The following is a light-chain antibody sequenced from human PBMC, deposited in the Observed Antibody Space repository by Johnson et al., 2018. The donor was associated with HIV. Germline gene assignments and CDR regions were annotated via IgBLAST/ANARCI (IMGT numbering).Light chain of an antibody. Sequence: QSVLTQPPSVSAAPGQKVTISCSGSSSNVGSSFVSWYRQVPGTAPKLLIYDNNKRPSGIPGRFSGSKSGTSATLDISGLQTGDEADYYCGTWDSGLSAGVFGTGTKVTVL. CDR3: GTWDSGLSAGV. CDR2: DNN. J-gene: IGLJ1*01. V-gene: IGLV1-51*01. CDR1: SSNVGSSF.